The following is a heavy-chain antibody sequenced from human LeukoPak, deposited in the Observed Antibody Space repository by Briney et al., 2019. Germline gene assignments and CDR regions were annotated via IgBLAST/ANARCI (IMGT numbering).Heavy chain of an antibody. J-gene: IGHJ3*02. Sequence: GGSLRLSCAASGFTFSSYAVSWVRQAPGKGLEWVSAISVGGGTTYYADSVKGRFTISRDNSKNTVYLQMNSLRAEDSAVYYCAKRIVGAPYAFDIWGQGTMVTVSS. CDR3: AKRIVGAPYAFDI. D-gene: IGHD1-26*01. V-gene: IGHV3-23*01. CDR1: GFTFSSYA. CDR2: ISVGGGTT.